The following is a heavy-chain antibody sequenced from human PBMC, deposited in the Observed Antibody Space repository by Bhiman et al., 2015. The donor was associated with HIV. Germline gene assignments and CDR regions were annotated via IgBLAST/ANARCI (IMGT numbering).Heavy chain of an antibody. CDR3: ARDQAREVNGMDV. V-gene: IGHV3-21*03. CDR1: GFTFSAYS. D-gene: IGHD3-10*01. J-gene: IGHJ6*02. Sequence: EVQLVESGGGLVKPGGSLRLSCAASGFTFSAYSMNWVRQAPGKGLEWVSSISSGSTYIYYADSVKGRFTISRDNAKNSLYLQMNSLRAEDTGVYNCARDQAREVNGMDVWGQGTTVTVSS. CDR2: ISSGSTYI.